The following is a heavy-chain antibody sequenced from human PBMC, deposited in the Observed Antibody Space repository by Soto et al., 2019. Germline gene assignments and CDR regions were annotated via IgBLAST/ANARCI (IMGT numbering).Heavy chain of an antibody. CDR3: ARGKAVVVPAAMRGYFDY. CDR2: INHSGST. Sequence: QVQLQQWGAGLLKPSETLSLTCAVYGGSFSGYYWSWIRQPPGKGLEWIGAINHSGSTNYNPSLKSRVTISVDTSKNQFSLKLSSVTAADTAVYYCARGKAVVVPAAMRGYFDYWGQGTLVTVSS. CDR1: GGSFSGYY. V-gene: IGHV4-34*01. D-gene: IGHD2-2*01. J-gene: IGHJ4*02.